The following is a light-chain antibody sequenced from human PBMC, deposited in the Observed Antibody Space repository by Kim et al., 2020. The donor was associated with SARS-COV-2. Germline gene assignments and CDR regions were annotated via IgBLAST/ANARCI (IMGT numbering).Light chain of an antibody. J-gene: IGLJ1*01. CDR1: QLGGKY. V-gene: IGLV3-1*01. CDR3: QAWDSTYV. CDR2: QSN. Sequence: VSVSPGQTASITCSGGQLGGKYACWYQQKPGPSPILLIYQSNRRPSGIPDRFSGSSSGNTATLTISGTQVADEADYYCQAWDSTYVFGTGTKVTVL.